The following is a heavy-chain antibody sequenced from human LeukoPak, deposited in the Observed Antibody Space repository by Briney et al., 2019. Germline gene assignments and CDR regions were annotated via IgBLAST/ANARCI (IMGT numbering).Heavy chain of an antibody. CDR1: GFTFGSYD. Sequence: GGSLRLSCAASGFTFGSYDMHWVRQATGKGLEWVSAIGTAGDTYYPGSVKGRFTISRENAKNSLYLQMNSLRAGDTAVYYCARAIAAAGPAGTYGMDVWGQGTTVTVSS. J-gene: IGHJ6*02. V-gene: IGHV3-13*01. D-gene: IGHD6-13*01. CDR2: IGTAGDT. CDR3: ARAIAAAGPAGTYGMDV.